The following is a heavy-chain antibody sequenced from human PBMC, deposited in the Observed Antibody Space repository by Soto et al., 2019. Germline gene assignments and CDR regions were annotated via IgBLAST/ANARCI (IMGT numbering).Heavy chain of an antibody. Sequence: EVQLVESGGGLVKPGGSLRLSCAASGFTFSNAWMSWVRQAPGKGLEWVGRIKSKTDGGTTDYAAPVKGRFTISRDDSKNTLYLQMNSLKTEDTAVYYCTTDSVWAASPDYWGQGTLVTVSS. CDR2: IKSKTDGGTT. D-gene: IGHD2-15*01. J-gene: IGHJ4*02. CDR3: TTDSVWAASPDY. V-gene: IGHV3-15*01. CDR1: GFTFSNAW.